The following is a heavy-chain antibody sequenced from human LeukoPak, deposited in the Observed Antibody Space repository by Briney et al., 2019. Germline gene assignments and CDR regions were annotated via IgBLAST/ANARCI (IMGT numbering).Heavy chain of an antibody. CDR1: GFTFSSYA. CDR2: ISDSGGRT. V-gene: IGHV3-23*01. Sequence: GGSLRLSCAASGFTFSSYAMSWVRQAPGKGLEWVSAISDSGGRTYYADSVKGRFTISRDNAKNSLYLQMNSLRAEDTALYYCAKDLYYYDSSGIDYWGQGTLVTVSS. J-gene: IGHJ4*02. CDR3: AKDLYYYDSSGIDY. D-gene: IGHD3-22*01.